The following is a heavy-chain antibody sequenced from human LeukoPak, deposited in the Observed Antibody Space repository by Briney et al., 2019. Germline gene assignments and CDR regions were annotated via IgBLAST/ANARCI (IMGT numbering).Heavy chain of an antibody. V-gene: IGHV4-31*03. CDR3: ARGTGGSYPAAFDY. J-gene: IGHJ4*02. Sequence: SETLSLTCTVSGGSISSGDYYWSWIRQHPGKGLEWIGYIYYSGSTYYNPSLKSRVTISVDTSKNQFSLKLSSVTAADTAVYYCARGTGGSYPAAFDYWGQGTLVTVSS. CDR2: IYYSGST. CDR1: GGSISSGDYY. D-gene: IGHD1-26*01.